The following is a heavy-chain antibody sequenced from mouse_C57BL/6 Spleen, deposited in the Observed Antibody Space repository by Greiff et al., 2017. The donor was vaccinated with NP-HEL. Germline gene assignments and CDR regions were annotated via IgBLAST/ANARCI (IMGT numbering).Heavy chain of an antibody. Sequence: QVQLQQSGPGLVQPSQSLSITCTVSGFSLTSYGVHWVRQSPGKGLEWLGVIWSGGSTYYNAAFISRLSISKDDSKSQVFFKMNSLQADDTAIYYCARNGLYYDYDYWGQGTTLTVSS. J-gene: IGHJ2*01. D-gene: IGHD2-4*01. CDR2: IWSGGST. CDR1: GFSLTSYG. CDR3: ARNGLYYDYDY. V-gene: IGHV2-2*01.